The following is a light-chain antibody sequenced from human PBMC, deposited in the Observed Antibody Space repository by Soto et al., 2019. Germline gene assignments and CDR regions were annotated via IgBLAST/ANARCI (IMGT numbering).Light chain of an antibody. Sequence: QSVLTQPPSASGTPGQRVTISCSGSSSNVGSNAVNWYLQFPGTAPKLLIYSDNQRPSGVPDRFSDSKSGTSASLAISGLQSEDEAVYHCASWDDSLNGPVFGGGTKLTVL. J-gene: IGLJ2*01. V-gene: IGLV1-44*01. CDR1: SSNVGSNA. CDR3: ASWDDSLNGPV. CDR2: SDN.